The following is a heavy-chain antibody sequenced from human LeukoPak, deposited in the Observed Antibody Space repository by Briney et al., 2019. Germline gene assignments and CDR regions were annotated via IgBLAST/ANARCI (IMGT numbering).Heavy chain of an antibody. J-gene: IGHJ4*02. V-gene: IGHV3-11*04. D-gene: IGHD4-17*01. CDR3: ATRGSDTVTAFDY. CDR2: ISSSGSTI. Sequence: PGGSLRLSCAASGFTFSDYYMSWIRQAPGKGLEWVSYISSSGSTIYYADSVKGRFTISRDNAKNSLYLQMNSLRAEDTAVYYCATRGSDTVTAFDYWGQGTLVTVSS. CDR1: GFTFSDYY.